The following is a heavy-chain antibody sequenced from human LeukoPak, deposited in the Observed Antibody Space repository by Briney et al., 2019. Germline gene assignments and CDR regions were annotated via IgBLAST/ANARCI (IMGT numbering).Heavy chain of an antibody. CDR3: ARGIVGSRDFYFRYYFDY. CDR2: IYTSGST. Sequence: SETLSLTCAVYGGSFSGYYWSWIRQPAGKGLEWIGRIYTSGSTNYNPSLKSRVTVSVDTSKNEFSLKLSSVTAADTAVYFCARGIVGSRDFYFRYYFDYWGQGTLVTVSS. V-gene: IGHV4-59*10. CDR1: GGSFSGYY. J-gene: IGHJ4*02. D-gene: IGHD3/OR15-3a*01.